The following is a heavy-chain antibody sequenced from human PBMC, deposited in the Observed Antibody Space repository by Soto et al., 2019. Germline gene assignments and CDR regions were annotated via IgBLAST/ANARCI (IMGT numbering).Heavy chain of an antibody. CDR1: GGTFSSYA. D-gene: IGHD4-4*01. CDR3: ARDTGTIGSPFDY. Sequence: QVQLVQSGAEVKKPGSSVKVSCKASGGTFSSYAISWVRQAPGQGLEWMGGIIPIFGTANYAQKFQGRVTMTTDTSTSTAYMELRSLRSDDTAVYYCARDTGTIGSPFDYWGQGTLVTVSS. V-gene: IGHV1-69*06. CDR2: IIPIFGTA. J-gene: IGHJ4*02.